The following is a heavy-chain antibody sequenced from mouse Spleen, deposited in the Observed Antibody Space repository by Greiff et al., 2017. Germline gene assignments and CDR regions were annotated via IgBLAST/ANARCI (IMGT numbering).Heavy chain of an antibody. Sequence: VQLKESGPGLVKPSQTVSLTCTVTGISITTGNYRWSWIRQFPGNKLEWIGYIYYSGTITYNPSLTSRTTITRDTSKNQFFLEMNSLTAEDTATYYCARENYYGTFDYWGQGTTLTVSS. V-gene: IGHV3-5*02. CDR1: GISITTGNYR. D-gene: IGHD1-1*01. J-gene: IGHJ2*01. CDR3: ARENYYGTFDY. CDR2: IYYSGTI.